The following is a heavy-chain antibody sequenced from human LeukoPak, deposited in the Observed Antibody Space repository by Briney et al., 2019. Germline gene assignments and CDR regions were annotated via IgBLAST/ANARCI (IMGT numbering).Heavy chain of an antibody. V-gene: IGHV3-7*05. J-gene: IGHJ4*02. CDR2: IRPDGSEK. D-gene: IGHD3-10*01. CDR1: GFAFSSYW. Sequence: GGSLRLSCAASGFAFSSYWMSWVREAPGKGLVWVANIRPDGSEKDYVASVKGRFTISRDNAKNSLYLQMNSLRAEDTALYYRARIGGWFGNDYWGQGTLVTVSS. CDR3: ARIGGWFGNDY.